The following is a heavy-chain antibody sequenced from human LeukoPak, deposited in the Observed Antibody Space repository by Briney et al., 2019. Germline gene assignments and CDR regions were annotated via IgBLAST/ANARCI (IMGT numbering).Heavy chain of an antibody. CDR2: IKSKTDGGTT. CDR1: GXTFSNAW. Sequence: GGSLRLSCAASGXTFSNAWMSWVRQAPGKGLEWVGRIKSKTDGGTTDYAAPVIGRFTISRDDSKNTLYLQMNSLKTEDTAVYYCTTDPGYSGYDYGDYWGQGTLVTVSS. CDR3: TTDPGYSGYDYGDY. D-gene: IGHD5-12*01. V-gene: IGHV3-15*01. J-gene: IGHJ4*02.